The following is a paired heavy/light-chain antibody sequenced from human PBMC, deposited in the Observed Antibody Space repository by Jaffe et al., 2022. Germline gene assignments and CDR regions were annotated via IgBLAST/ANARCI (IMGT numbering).Light chain of an antibody. CDR1: QGISTY. Sequence: AIRMTQSPSSFSASTGDRVTITCRASQGISTYLAWYQQKPGKAPKLLIYAASTLQGGVPSRFSGSGSGTDFTLTISCLQSEDFATYYCQQYYSYPRTFGQGTKVEIK. CDR2: AAS. J-gene: IGKJ1*01. V-gene: IGKV1-8*01. CDR3: QQYYSYPRT.
Heavy chain of an antibody. J-gene: IGHJ4*02. CDR3: AKDLVYSGSYSAADY. CDR1: GFTFSSYG. CDR2: IRYDESNK. V-gene: IGHV3-30*02. D-gene: IGHD1-26*01. Sequence: QVQLVESGGGVVQPGGSLRLSCAASGFTFSSYGMHWVRQAPGKGLEWVAFIRYDESNKYYADSVKGRFTISRDNSNNTLYLQVNSLRAEDTAVYYCAKDLVYSGSYSAADYWGQGDLVTVSS.